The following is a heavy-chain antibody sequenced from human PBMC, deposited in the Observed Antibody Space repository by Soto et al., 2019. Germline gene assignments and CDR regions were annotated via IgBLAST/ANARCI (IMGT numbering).Heavy chain of an antibody. CDR2: IIPILDIA. J-gene: IGHJ6*02. CDR3: ARDRGTTGTKGRCMDV. D-gene: IGHD1-1*01. Sequence: QVQLVQSGAEVKKPGSSVKVSCTASGGTFNTYTISWVRQAPGQGLEWMGRIIPILDIANYAHKFQGRVTITADKSTSTDYMELSRLRSEDTAVYYCARDRGTTGTKGRCMDVGGQGTTVTVSS. V-gene: IGHV1-69*08. CDR1: GGTFNTYT.